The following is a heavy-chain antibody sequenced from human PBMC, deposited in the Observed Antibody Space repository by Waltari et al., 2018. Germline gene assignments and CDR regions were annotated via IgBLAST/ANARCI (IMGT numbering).Heavy chain of an antibody. CDR2: IWYDGSNK. V-gene: IGHV3-30*02. CDR3: AKGRSLQWLVLDY. CDR1: GFTFSSYG. J-gene: IGHJ4*02. D-gene: IGHD6-19*01. Sequence: QVQLVESGGGVVQPGRSLRLSCAASGFTFSSYGMHWVRQAPGKGLEWVAFIWYDGSNKYYADSVKGRFTISRDNSKNTRYLQMNSLRAEDTAMYYCAKGRSLQWLVLDYWGQGTLVTVSS.